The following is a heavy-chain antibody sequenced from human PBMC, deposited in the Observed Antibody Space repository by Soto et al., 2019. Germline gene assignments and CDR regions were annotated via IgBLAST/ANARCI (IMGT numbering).Heavy chain of an antibody. CDR1: GDTLTELS. J-gene: IGHJ6*02. D-gene: IGHD2-15*01. V-gene: IGHV1-24*01. Sequence: GASVKVSCKVSGDTLTELSMHWVRQAPGKGLEWMGGFDPEDGETIYAQKFQGRVTMTEDTSTDTAYMELSSLRSEDTAVYYCATEPLCTGGSCYLSGPRPMDVWGQGTTVTVSS. CDR3: ATEPLCTGGSCYLSGPRPMDV. CDR2: FDPEDGET.